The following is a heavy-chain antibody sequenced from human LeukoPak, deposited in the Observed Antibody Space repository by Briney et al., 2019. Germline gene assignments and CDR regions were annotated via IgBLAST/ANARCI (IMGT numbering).Heavy chain of an antibody. CDR3: ARLPMVRGVIIDYYYYYYKDV. CDR1: GGTFSVYY. Sequence: KTSETLSLTCAVHGGTFSVYYWSWIRQPPGKGLEWSGAINHSAITNYNPSLKSRVTLSEYTSKNQLSMYLRSVTAPHTPVYYCARLPMVRGVIIDYYYYYYKDVWGKGTTVT. J-gene: IGHJ6*03. V-gene: IGHV4-34*01. D-gene: IGHD3-10*01. CDR2: INHSAIT.